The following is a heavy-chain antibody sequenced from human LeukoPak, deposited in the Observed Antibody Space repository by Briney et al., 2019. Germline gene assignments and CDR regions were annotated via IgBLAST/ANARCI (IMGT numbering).Heavy chain of an antibody. J-gene: IGHJ3*02. Sequence: ASVKVSCKXSGYTFTGYYMHWVRQAPGQGLEWMGWINPNSGGTNYAQKFQGRVTMTRDTSISTAYMELSRLRSDDTAVYYCARDREPSHDAFDIWGQGTMVTVSS. CDR1: GYTFTGYY. V-gene: IGHV1-2*02. CDR3: ARDREPSHDAFDI. CDR2: INPNSGGT. D-gene: IGHD1-26*01.